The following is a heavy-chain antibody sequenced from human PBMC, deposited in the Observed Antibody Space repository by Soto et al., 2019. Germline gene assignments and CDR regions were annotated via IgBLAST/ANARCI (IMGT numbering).Heavy chain of an antibody. CDR2: ISAYNGNT. V-gene: IGHV1-18*01. Sequence: ASVKVSCKASGHTFTSYGISWVRQAPGQGLEWMGWISAYNGNTNYAQKLQGRVTMTTDTSTSTAYMELRSLRSDDTAVYYCARDFIPYYYDSSGYPPPYYYGMDVWGQGTTVTVSS. D-gene: IGHD3-22*01. CDR1: GHTFTSYG. CDR3: ARDFIPYYYDSSGYPPPYYYGMDV. J-gene: IGHJ6*02.